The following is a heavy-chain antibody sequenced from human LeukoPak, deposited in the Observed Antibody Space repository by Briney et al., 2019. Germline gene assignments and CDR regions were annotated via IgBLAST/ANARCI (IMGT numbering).Heavy chain of an antibody. D-gene: IGHD1/OR15-1a*01. J-gene: IGHJ4*02. CDR1: GYIFTNYD. CDR2: ITAYNGNR. CDR3: ARLNNAANFLDY. V-gene: IGHV1-18*01. Sequence: GASVTVSFKSSGYIFTNYDITWVRPAPAQGLDWMGWITAYNGNRDYVQKFQGRVTMTADTSTSTAYMELRSLTSDDTAVYYCARLNNAANFLDYWGQGSLVTVS.